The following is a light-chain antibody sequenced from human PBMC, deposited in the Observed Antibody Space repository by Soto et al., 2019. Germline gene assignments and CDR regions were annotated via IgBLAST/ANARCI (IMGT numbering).Light chain of an antibody. Sequence: DIQMTQSPSTLSASVGDRVTITCRASQSISSWLAWYQQKPGKAPKLLIYKASSFESGVPSRFSGSGSGTAFTLTISRLQPDDFATYYCQQYNSYPYTFGQGTKLEIK. CDR2: KAS. V-gene: IGKV1-5*03. CDR1: QSISSW. J-gene: IGKJ2*01. CDR3: QQYNSYPYT.